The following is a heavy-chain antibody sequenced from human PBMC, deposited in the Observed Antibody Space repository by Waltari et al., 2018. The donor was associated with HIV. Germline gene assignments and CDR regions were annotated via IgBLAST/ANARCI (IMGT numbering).Heavy chain of an antibody. CDR1: AYPFPRYN. D-gene: IGHD1-26*01. V-gene: IGHV1-8*01. J-gene: IGHJ4*02. CDR3: ARVRRPSGSYYLSY. Sequence: QVQLVQSGAEVTKPAASVKVSCTASAYPFPRYNIYWVRQAPGQGLEWMGWMNPNTGDTAYARKFQGRVTMTRNTSMSTAYMELSSLRSEDTAVYYCARVRRPSGSYYLSYWGQGTVVTVSS. CDR2: MNPNTGDT.